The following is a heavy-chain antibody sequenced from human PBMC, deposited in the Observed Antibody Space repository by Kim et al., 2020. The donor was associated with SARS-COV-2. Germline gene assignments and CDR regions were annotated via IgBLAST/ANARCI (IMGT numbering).Heavy chain of an antibody. D-gene: IGHD6-6*01. CDR2: INHSGST. J-gene: IGHJ4*02. Sequence: SETLSLTCAVYGGSFSGYYWSWIRQPPGKGLEWIGEINHSGSTNYNPSLKSRVTISVDTSKNQFSLKLSSVTAADTAVYYCARGDIAARPTVTLARPETPSTPPKPGSYYFDYWGQGTLVTVSS. CDR3: ARGDIAARPTVTLARPETPSTPPKPGSYYFDY. V-gene: IGHV4-34*01. CDR1: GGSFSGYY.